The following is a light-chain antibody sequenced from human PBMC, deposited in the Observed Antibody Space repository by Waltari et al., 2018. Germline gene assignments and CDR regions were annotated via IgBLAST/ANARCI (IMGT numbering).Light chain of an antibody. CDR3: QHYGTSPRT. V-gene: IGKV3-20*01. CDR2: GSF. CDR1: QSVTSNS. J-gene: IGKJ1*01. Sequence: EIILTQSPGTLSLSPGERATLSCRASQSVTSNSLAWCQQKPGQAPGLIIYGSFNRATGIPDRFSGSGSGTDFTLTIIRLEPEDFAVYYCQHYGTSPRTFGQGTKVEL.